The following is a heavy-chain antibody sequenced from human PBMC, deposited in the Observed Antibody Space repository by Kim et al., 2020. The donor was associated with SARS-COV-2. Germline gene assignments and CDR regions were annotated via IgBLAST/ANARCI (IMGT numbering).Heavy chain of an antibody. J-gene: IGHJ6*02. V-gene: IGHV3-74*01. CDR2: IDSDGGST. Sequence: GGSLRLSCAASGFTFSSYWMHWVRQAPGKGLVWVSRIDSDGGSTSYADSVKGRFTISRDNAKSTLYLQMNSLRADDTAVYYCVRVKSPFGMDVWGLGTTVTVSS. CDR3: VRVKSPFGMDV. CDR1: GFTFSSYW.